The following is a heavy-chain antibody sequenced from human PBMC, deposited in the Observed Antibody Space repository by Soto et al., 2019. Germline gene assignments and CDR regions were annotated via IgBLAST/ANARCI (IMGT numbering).Heavy chain of an antibody. CDR1: GGSISSSSYY. CDR2: VYYSGTT. D-gene: IGHD2-2*01. V-gene: IGHV4-39*01. J-gene: IGHJ4*02. CDR3: ARLIHCKTTSCYFDY. Sequence: ASETLSLTCTVSGGSISSSSYYWAWVRQPPGKGLEWIGGVYYSGTTYYNPSLKSRVTISEDTSKNQFSLRLSSVTAADTAVFYCARLIHCKTTSCYFDYWGPGTLVTVSS.